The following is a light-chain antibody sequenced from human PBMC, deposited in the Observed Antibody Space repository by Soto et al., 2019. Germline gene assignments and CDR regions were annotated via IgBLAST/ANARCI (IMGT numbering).Light chain of an antibody. J-gene: IGKJ2*01. V-gene: IGKV3-20*01. CDR2: GAS. Sequence: EIVLTQSPGTLSLSPGERATLSCRASQSVSSSYLAWYQQKPGQAPTLLIHGASSRATGIPDRFSGSGSGTDFTLTIRRLEPEDFAVYYCQHSGTFGQGTKLEIK. CDR1: QSVSSSY. CDR3: QHSGT.